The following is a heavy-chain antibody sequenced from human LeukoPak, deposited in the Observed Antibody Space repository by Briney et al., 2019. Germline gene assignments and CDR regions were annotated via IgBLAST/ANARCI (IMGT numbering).Heavy chain of an antibody. Sequence: ASIKVLCNVSRYTLTELAIPCVRQAPGKGPERMVGFNPEVVEAIYAQTFQGRVTMTEDTYTDTAYMELRSLRSEHTAVYYCATYSGYAAYWGQGTLVSVSS. CDR3: ATYSGYAAY. D-gene: IGHD5-12*01. CDR2: FNPEVVEA. V-gene: IGHV1-24*01. CDR1: RYTLTELA. J-gene: IGHJ4*02.